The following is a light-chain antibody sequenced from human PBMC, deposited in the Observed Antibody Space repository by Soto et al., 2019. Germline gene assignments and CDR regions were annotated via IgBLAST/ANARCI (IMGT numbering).Light chain of an antibody. CDR1: QTFSTY. CDR2: DAS. Sequence: EIVLTQSPVTLSLSPGDRATLSCRASQTFSTYLAWYEQKPGQAPRLLIYDASNRATGIPTRFSGSGSGTDYTLPSSRPAPEKVVDYYCQHRNIGLPDITFGQGPRM. CDR3: QHRNIGLPDIT. J-gene: IGKJ5*01. V-gene: IGKV3-11*01.